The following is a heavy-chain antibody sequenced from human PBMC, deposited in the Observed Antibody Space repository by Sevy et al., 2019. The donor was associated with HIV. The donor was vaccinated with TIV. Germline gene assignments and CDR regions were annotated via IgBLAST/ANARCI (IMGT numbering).Heavy chain of an antibody. CDR3: AKALSPYGSGWYRGIDF. V-gene: IGHV3-9*01. Sequence: GGSLRLSCAATGFTFDEYAMHWVRQVPGKGLEWVSGITWKSGSTGYADSVKGRFTVSRDNAKNFLYLQMYSLRPDDTAFYYCAKALSPYGSGWYRGIDFWGQGTLVTVSS. J-gene: IGHJ4*02. D-gene: IGHD6-19*01. CDR1: GFTFDEYA. CDR2: ITWKSGST.